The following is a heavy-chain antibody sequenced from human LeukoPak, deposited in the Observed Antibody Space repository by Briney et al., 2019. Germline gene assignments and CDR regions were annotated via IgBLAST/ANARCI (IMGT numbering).Heavy chain of an antibody. Sequence: GGSLRLSCAASGFTFSSYGMHWVRQAPGKGLEWVAVIYSGGSTYYADSVKGRFTISRDNSKNTLYLQMNSLRAEDTAVYYCARDRFYGSGGMDVWGQGTTVTVSS. D-gene: IGHD3-10*01. CDR2: IYSGGST. V-gene: IGHV3-66*01. CDR1: GFTFSSYG. J-gene: IGHJ6*02. CDR3: ARDRFYGSGGMDV.